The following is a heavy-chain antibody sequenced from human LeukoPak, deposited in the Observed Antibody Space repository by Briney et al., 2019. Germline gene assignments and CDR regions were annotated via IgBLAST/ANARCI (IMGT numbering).Heavy chain of an antibody. V-gene: IGHV1-69*13. CDR1: GGTFSSYA. CDR3: AREGEGVIF. J-gene: IGHJ4*02. Sequence: RRASVKVSCKASGGTFSSYAISWVRQAPRQGLEWMGGIIPIFGTANYAQKFQGRVTITADESTSTAYMELSSLRSEDTAVYYCAREGEGVIFWGQGTLVTVSS. D-gene: IGHD3-16*02. CDR2: IIPIFGTA.